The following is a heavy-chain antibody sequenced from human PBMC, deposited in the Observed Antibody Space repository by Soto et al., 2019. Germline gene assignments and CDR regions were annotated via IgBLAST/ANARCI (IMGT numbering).Heavy chain of an antibody. Sequence: ASVKVSCKASGGTFSSYAISWVRQAPGQGLEWMGGIIPIFGTANYAQKFQGRDTITADESTSTAYMELSSLRSEDTAVYYCARNRNYYYYGMDVWGQGTTVTVSS. CDR1: GGTFSSYA. V-gene: IGHV1-69*13. J-gene: IGHJ6*02. CDR2: IIPIFGTA. CDR3: ARNRNYYYYGMDV.